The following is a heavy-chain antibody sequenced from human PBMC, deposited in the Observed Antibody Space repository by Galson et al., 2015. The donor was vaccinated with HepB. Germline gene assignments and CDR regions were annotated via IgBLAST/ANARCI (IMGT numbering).Heavy chain of an antibody. D-gene: IGHD3-3*01. CDR3: ARGGDFDY. J-gene: IGHJ4*02. Sequence: SVKVSCKASGYTFTHYVIEWVRQAPGQRLEWMGWINAGNANTKYSQNFQGRVTITRDTSASTAYMELSSLRSEDTAVYYCARGGDFDYWGQGTLVTVSA. CDR1: GYTFTHYV. CDR2: INAGNANT. V-gene: IGHV1-3*01.